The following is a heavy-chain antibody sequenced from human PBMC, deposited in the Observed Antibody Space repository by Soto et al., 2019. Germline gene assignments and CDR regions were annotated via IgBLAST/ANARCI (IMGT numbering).Heavy chain of an antibody. V-gene: IGHV4-59*01. J-gene: IGHJ4*02. CDR3: ARVDSSGSYFDY. CDR2: IYYTGST. D-gene: IGHD3-22*01. Sequence: SETLSLTCTGSCCSISIYDWGWFRQPPGKGLEWIAYIYYTGSTNYNPSLKSRVTLSADTSKNQFSLKLISVSAADTAMYYCARVDSSGSYFDYWGQGTLVTVS. CDR1: CCSISIYD.